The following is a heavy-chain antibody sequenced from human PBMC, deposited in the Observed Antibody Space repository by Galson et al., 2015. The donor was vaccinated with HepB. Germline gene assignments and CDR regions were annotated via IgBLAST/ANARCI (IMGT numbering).Heavy chain of an antibody. J-gene: IGHJ6*02. V-gene: IGHV3-33*08. Sequence: SLRLSCAASGFTFSSYGMHWVRQAPGKGLEWVAVIWYDGSNKYYADSVKGRFTISRDNSKNTLYLQMNSLRAEDTAVYYCARDELWFGELRSPTTYYYGMDVWGQGTTVTVSS. CDR1: GFTFSSYG. CDR2: IWYDGSNK. CDR3: ARDELWFGELRSPTTYYYGMDV. D-gene: IGHD3-10*01.